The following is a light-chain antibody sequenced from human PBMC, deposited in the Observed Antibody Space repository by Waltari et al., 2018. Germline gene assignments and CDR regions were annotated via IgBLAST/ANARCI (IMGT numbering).Light chain of an antibody. J-gene: IGLJ1*01. Sequence: QSGLTQPASVSGSPGQSITISCTGPSSDVGNYNLVSWYQQYPGKAPKLMIYGVTKRTSGVSDRFSGSKSGNTASLTIYGLQSEDEADYYCCSYAGLGIYVFGTGTKVTVL. CDR2: GVT. V-gene: IGLV2-23*02. CDR1: SSDVGNYNL. CDR3: CSYAGLGIYV.